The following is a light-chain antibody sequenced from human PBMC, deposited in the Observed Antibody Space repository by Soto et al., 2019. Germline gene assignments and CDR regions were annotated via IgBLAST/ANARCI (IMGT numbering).Light chain of an antibody. V-gene: IGLV2-23*01. CDR2: EGS. J-gene: IGLJ3*02. CDR3: CSYAGSNTVL. CDR1: SSDVGTYNL. Sequence: QSVLTQPAPVSGSPGQSITISCTGTSSDVGTYNLVSWYQHHPGKAPKLMIYEGSKRPSGVSNRFSGSKSGNTASLTISGLQAEDEADYHCCSYAGSNTVLFGGGTKLTVL.